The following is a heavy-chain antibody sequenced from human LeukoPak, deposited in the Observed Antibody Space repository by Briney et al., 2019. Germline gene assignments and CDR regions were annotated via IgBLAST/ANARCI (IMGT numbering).Heavy chain of an antibody. CDR2: IYYSGST. CDR1: GGSISSYY. J-gene: IGHJ4*02. V-gene: IGHV4-59*01. CDR3: ARGQNYSDSSGYYYYFDY. D-gene: IGHD3-22*01. Sequence: SETLSLTCAVSGGSISSYYWSWIRQPPGKGLEWIGYIYYSGSTNYNPSLKSRVTISVDTSKNQFSLKLSSVTAADTAVYYCARGQNYSDSSGYYYYFDYWGQGTLVTVSS.